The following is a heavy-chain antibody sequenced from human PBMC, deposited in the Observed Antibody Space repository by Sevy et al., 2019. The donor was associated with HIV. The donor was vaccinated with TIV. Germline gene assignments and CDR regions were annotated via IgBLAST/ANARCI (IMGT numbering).Heavy chain of an antibody. V-gene: IGHV3-23*01. J-gene: IGHJ4*02. D-gene: IGHD2-8*01. CDR2: FSFGCGRI. Sequence: GGSLRLSCEASGFTFSKYSMCWVRQAPGMGLEWVSTFSFGCGRINYADSVKGRFTISRDDSKNTLYLQMNSLRAEDTAVYYCAREGCTKPHDYWGQRTLVTVSS. CDR3: AREGCTKPHDY. CDR1: GFTFSKYS.